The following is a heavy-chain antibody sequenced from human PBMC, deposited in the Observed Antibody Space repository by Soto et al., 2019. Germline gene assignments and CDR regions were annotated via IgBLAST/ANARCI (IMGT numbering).Heavy chain of an antibody. CDR3: AREGYYDSSRYYGIDY. J-gene: IGHJ4*02. V-gene: IGHV3-48*03. Sequence: EVQLVESGGGLVQPGGSLRLSCAASGFTFSSYEMNWVRQAPGKGLEWVSYISSSGSTIYYADSVKGRFTISRDNAKNLLYLQMNSLRAEDTAVYYCAREGYYDSSRYYGIDYWGQGTLVTVSS. CDR2: ISSSGSTI. CDR1: GFTFSSYE. D-gene: IGHD3-22*01.